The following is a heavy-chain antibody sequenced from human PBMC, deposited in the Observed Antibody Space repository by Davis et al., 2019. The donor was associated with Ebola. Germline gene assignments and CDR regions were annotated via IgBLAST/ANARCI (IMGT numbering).Heavy chain of an antibody. Sequence: GESLKISCAASGFTFRTYAMNWVRQAPGKGLEWVSAVSGSGTTTGYADSVKGRFTISRDNSKNTLYLQMNSLRADDTAVYYCARGRYGGDLWGQGTLVTVSS. CDR3: ARGRYGGDL. CDR2: VSGSGTTT. J-gene: IGHJ4*02. CDR1: GFTFRTYA. D-gene: IGHD4-23*01. V-gene: IGHV3-23*01.